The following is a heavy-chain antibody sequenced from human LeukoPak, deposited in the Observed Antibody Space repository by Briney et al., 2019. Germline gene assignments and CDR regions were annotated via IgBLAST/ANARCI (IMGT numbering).Heavy chain of an antibody. CDR2: IHYIGGV. CDR1: GYSINSGYY. J-gene: IGHJ6*03. Sequence: SETLSLTCTVSGYSINSGYYWAWIRQTPGKRLEWIAHIHYIGGVAYSPSLKTRVTVSVDTANNEVSLKLTSVTAADTAIYYCVRYMEVSARPSPRHYLGVWGKGTSVSVSS. D-gene: IGHD2-2*01. V-gene: IGHV4-38-2*02. CDR3: VRYMEVSARPSPRHYLGV.